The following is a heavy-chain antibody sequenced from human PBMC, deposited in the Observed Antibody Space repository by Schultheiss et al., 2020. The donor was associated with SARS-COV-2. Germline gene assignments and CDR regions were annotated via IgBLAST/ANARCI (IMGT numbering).Heavy chain of an antibody. D-gene: IGHD4-11*01. V-gene: IGHV3-13*01. CDR1: GFTFSNSD. J-gene: IGHJ2*01. CDR3: AREIQDTVTMSWSFDL. Sequence: GGSLRLSCVASGFTFSNSDMHWVRQATGKGLEWVSAVGRGGDTYYPGSLKGRFTISRENARNSLYLQMNGLTAGDTAVYYCAREIQDTVTMSWSFDLWGRGTLVTVSS. CDR2: VGRGGDT.